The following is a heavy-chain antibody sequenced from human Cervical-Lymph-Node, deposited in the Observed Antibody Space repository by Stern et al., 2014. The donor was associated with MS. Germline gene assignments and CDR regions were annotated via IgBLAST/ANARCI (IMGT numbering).Heavy chain of an antibody. V-gene: IGHV4-59*01. CDR1: GASISSYY. D-gene: IGHD1-1*01. CDR3: ARGMWGTVDI. Sequence: VQLVESGPGLVKPSETLSLTCTVSGASISSYYWSWIRQSPGKGLEWIGYLYSSGSTNYNPSLKSRVTTSVDTSKNRLSLKLSSVTAADTAVYYCARGMWGTVDIWGQGTMVTVSS. J-gene: IGHJ3*02. CDR2: LYSSGST.